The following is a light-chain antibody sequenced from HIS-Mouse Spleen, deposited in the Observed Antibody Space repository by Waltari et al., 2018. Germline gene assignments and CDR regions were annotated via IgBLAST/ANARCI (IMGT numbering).Light chain of an antibody. CDR1: QSVLYSSNNKNY. J-gene: IGKJ2*01. CDR2: WAS. Sequence: DIVMTQSPDSLAVSLGESATINCKSSQSVLYSSNNKNYLAWYQQKPGQPPNLLIYWASTRESGVPDRFSGSGSGTDFTLTISSLQAEDVAVYYCQQYYSTPYTFGQGTKLEIK. V-gene: IGKV4-1*01. CDR3: QQYYSTPYT.